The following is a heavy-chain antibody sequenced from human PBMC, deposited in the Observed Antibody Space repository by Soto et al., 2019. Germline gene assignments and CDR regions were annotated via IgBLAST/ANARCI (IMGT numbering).Heavy chain of an antibody. Sequence: EVQLVESGGGLVKPGGSLRLSCAASGFTFSSYSMNWVRQAPGKGLEWVSTISSRNNDMYYVDSVKGRFTISRDNARNSVYLQMNSLRADDTVVYYCARDVNGGFCGAWGQGTLVTVSS. CDR3: ARDVNGGFCGA. CDR2: ISSRNNDM. D-gene: IGHD2-21*01. V-gene: IGHV3-21*01. J-gene: IGHJ5*02. CDR1: GFTFSSYS.